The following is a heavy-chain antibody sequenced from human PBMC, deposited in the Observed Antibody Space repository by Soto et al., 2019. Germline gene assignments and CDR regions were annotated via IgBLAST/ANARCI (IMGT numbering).Heavy chain of an antibody. D-gene: IGHD3-10*01. V-gene: IGHV4-39*01. J-gene: IGHJ4*02. CDR3: ARQKSYYPGAYYFDY. Sequence: SETLSLTCTVSGGSISSSSYYWGWIRQPPGKGLEWIGSIYYSGSTYYNPSLKSRVTISVDTSKNQFSLKLSSVTAADTAVYYCARQKSYYPGAYYFDYWGQGTLVTVSS. CDR2: IYYSGST. CDR1: GGSISSSSYY.